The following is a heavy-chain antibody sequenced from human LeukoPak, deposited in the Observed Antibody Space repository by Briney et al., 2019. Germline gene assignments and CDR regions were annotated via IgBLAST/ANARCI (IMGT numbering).Heavy chain of an antibody. J-gene: IGHJ4*02. CDR1: GFTFSSYG. V-gene: IGHV3-30*18. CDR3: AKELSGSSYFDY. CDR2: ISSDGRDK. D-gene: IGHD1-26*01. Sequence: PGGSLGLSCAASGFTFSSYGMHWVRQAPGKGLEWVAAISSDGRDKYYADSVEGRFTISRDNSKNTLYLQVSSLRAEDTAVYYCAKELSGSSYFDYWGQGTLVTVSS.